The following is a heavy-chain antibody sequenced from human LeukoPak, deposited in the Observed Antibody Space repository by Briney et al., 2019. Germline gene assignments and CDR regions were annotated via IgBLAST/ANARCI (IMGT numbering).Heavy chain of an antibody. CDR3: ARALVAAAGKRHSSSFDY. CDR2: INPSGGST. Sequence: ASVKVSCKASGYTFTSYYMHWVRQAPGQGLEWMGIINPSGGSTSYAQKFQGGVTMTRDTSTSTVYMELSSLRSEDTAVYYCARALVAAAGKRHSSSFDYWGQGTLVTVSS. J-gene: IGHJ4*02. V-gene: IGHV1-46*01. CDR1: GYTFTSYY. D-gene: IGHD6-13*01.